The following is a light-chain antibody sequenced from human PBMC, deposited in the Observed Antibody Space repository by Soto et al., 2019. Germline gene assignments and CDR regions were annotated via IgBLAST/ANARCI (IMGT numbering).Light chain of an antibody. CDR3: QQSAT. Sequence: VLTQAACTLSLYPGERAILSCRASQTVRSNSLAWYQQRPGQAPRLLMYDASSRPPGIPDRYSGSGSGTDFTLTISRLEPEDFAVYYCQQSATFGPGTKVDIK. J-gene: IGKJ3*01. V-gene: IGKV3-20*01. CDR1: QTVRSNS. CDR2: DAS.